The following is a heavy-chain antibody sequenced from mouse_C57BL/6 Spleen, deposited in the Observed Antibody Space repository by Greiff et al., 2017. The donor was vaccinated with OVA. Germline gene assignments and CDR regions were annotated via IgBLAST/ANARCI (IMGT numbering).Heavy chain of an antibody. CDR2: ISTSDSET. CDR3: ARRRELGRYYFDY. CDR1: GYTFSSYG. J-gene: IGHJ2*01. D-gene: IGHD4-1*01. Sequence: QVQLQQPGAELVKPGASVKLSCKASGYTFSSYGMPWVKQRPIQGLEWIGNISTSDSETHYKDNVKGKVTLTVDKSTSTAYMQISSLTSEDSAVYYCARRRELGRYYFDYWGQGTTLTVSA. V-gene: IGHV1-52*01.